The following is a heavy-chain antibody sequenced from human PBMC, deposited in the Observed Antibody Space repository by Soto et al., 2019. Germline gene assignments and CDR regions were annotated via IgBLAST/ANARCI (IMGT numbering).Heavy chain of an antibody. Sequence: GESLKISCDGSGYSFTSYWISWVRQMPWKGLEWMGIIYPGDSDTRYSPSFQGQVTISADKSIRTVYLQWSSLKAADTAVYYCARGPYYSPARPSSPYYYYGMDVWGQGTTVTVSS. CDR2: IYPGDSDT. D-gene: IGHD6-6*01. CDR3: ARGPYYSPARPSSPYYYYGMDV. V-gene: IGHV5-51*01. J-gene: IGHJ6*02. CDR1: GYSFTSYW.